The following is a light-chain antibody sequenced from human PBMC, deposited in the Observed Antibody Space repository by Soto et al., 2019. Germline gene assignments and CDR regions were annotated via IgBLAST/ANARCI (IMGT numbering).Light chain of an antibody. CDR3: CSYAGSYTWV. CDR2: DVS. V-gene: IGLV2-11*01. J-gene: IGLJ3*02. Sequence: QSALTQPRSVSGSPGQSVTISCTGTSSDLGDYNFVSWYQHHPGKAPKLMIYDVSKRPSGVPDRFSGSKSGNTAFLTISGLQAEDEADYDCCSYAGSYTWVFGGGTKLTV. CDR1: SSDLGDYNF.